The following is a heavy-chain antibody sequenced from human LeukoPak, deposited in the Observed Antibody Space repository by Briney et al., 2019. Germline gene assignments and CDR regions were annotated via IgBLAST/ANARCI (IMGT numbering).Heavy chain of an antibody. CDR1: GFTFSSYW. Sequence: GGSLRLSCAASGFTFSSYWMSWVRQAPGKGLEWVSYISSSGSTIYYADSVKGRFTISRDNAKNSLYLQMNSLRAEDTAVYYCASQSPAHDYWGQGTLVTVSS. CDR3: ASQSPAHDY. J-gene: IGHJ4*02. V-gene: IGHV3-48*04. CDR2: ISSSGSTI. D-gene: IGHD2-2*01.